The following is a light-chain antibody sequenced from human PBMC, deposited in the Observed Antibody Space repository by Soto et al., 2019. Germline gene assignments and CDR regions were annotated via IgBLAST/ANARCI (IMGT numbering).Light chain of an antibody. J-gene: IGKJ1*01. V-gene: IGKV3D-15*01. CDR1: QTVSRKY. Sequence: ILLTQSPCTLSLSPGEGTTLSCRASQTVSRKYLAWYQQKRGQAPRLLMYAASNRATGIPARFSGSGSGTEFTLTISSLQSEDFAVYYCQQYNNWPRTFGQGTKVDIK. CDR2: AAS. CDR3: QQYNNWPRT.